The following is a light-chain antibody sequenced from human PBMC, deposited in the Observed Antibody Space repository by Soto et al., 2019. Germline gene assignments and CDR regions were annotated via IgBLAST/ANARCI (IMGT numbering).Light chain of an antibody. CDR3: QQYGSSGT. V-gene: IGKV3-20*01. CDR2: GAS. J-gene: IGKJ1*01. CDR1: QSVSGRY. Sequence: EIVLTQSPGTLSLSPGERATRSCRASQSVSGRYLAWYQQKHGQAPRLLIYGASIRATGIPDRFSGSGSGTDFTLTISRVEPEDFAVYYCQQYGSSGTFGQGTKVDI.